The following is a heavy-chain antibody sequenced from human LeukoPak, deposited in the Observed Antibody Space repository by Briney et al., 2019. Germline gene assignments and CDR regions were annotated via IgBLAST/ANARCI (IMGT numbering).Heavy chain of an antibody. V-gene: IGHV4-4*07. CDR3: ARDTYYDFWSGYYWDY. CDR1: GVSISSYY. CDR2: IYTSGST. D-gene: IGHD3-3*01. J-gene: IGHJ4*02. Sequence: SETLSLTCTVSGVSISSYYWSWIRQPAGKGLEGIGRIYTSGSTNYNPSLKSRVSMSVDTSKNQFSLKLSSVTAADTAVYYCARDTYYDFWSGYYWDYWGQGTLVTVSS.